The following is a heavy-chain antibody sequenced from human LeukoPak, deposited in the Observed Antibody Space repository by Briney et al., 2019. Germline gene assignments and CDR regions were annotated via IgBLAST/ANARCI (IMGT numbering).Heavy chain of an antibody. D-gene: IGHD3-3*01. J-gene: IGHJ6*02. CDR3: AREPYPYYDFWSGYYLYGMDV. V-gene: IGHV3-33*01. Sequence: TGGSLRLSCAASGFTFSSYGMHWVRQAPGKGLEWVAVIWYDGSNKYYADSVKGRFTISRDNSKNPLYLQMNSLRAEDTAVYYCAREPYPYYDFWSGYYLYGMDVWGQGTTVTVSS. CDR2: IWYDGSNK. CDR1: GFTFSSYG.